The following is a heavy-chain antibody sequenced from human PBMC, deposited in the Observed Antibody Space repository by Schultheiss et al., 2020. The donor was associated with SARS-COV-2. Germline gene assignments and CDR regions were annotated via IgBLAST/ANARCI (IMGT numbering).Heavy chain of an antibody. Sequence: GSLRLSCAVSGGSISSSNWWSWVRQPPGKGLEWIGEIYHSGSTNYNPSLKSRVTISVDKSKNQFSLKLSSVTAADTAVYYCARVGDGYNFDYWGQGTLVTVSS. CDR2: IYHSGST. J-gene: IGHJ4*02. CDR3: ARVGDGYNFDY. D-gene: IGHD5-24*01. CDR1: GGSISSSNW. V-gene: IGHV4-4*02.